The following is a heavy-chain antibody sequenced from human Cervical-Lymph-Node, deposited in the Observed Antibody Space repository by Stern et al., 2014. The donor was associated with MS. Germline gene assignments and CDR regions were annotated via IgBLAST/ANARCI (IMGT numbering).Heavy chain of an antibody. CDR3: ARGAMLTIFGVACFDY. Sequence: QVQLQQWGAGLLKPSETLSLTCAVYGGSFSGYYWSWIRQPPGKGLEWIGEINHSGSTNYNPSLKSRVTISVDTSKNQFSLKLSSVTAADTAVYYCARGAMLTIFGVACFDYWGQGTLVTVSS. J-gene: IGHJ4*02. CDR1: GGSFSGYY. V-gene: IGHV4-34*01. CDR2: INHSGST. D-gene: IGHD3-3*01.